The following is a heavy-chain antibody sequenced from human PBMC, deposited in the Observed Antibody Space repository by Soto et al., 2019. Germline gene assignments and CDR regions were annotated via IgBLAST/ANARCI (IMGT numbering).Heavy chain of an antibody. V-gene: IGHV1-69*01. Sequence: QVQLVQSGAEVKKPGSSVKVSCKASGGTFSSYAISWVRQAPGQGLEWMGGIIPIFGTANYAQKFQGRVTITADESTSTAYMELSSLRSEDTAVYYCARSDIVAPSTGEGYYYYGMDVCSQGSTVTVSS. D-gene: IGHD5-12*01. CDR3: ARSDIVAPSTGEGYYYYGMDV. CDR2: IIPIFGTA. CDR1: GGTFSSYA. J-gene: IGHJ6*02.